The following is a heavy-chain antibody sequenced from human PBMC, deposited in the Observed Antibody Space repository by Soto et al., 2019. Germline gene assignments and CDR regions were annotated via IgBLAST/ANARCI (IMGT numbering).Heavy chain of an antibody. CDR3: AKAMGRGETEANYYGMDV. CDR1: GFTFSSYA. CDR2: ISGSGGST. V-gene: IGHV3-23*01. Sequence: PGGSLRLSCAASGFTFSSYAMSWVRQAPGKGLEWVSAISGSGGSTYYADSVKGRFTISRDNSKNTLYLQMNSLRAEDTAVYYCAKAMGRGETEANYYGMDVWGQGTTVTVSS. J-gene: IGHJ6*02. D-gene: IGHD3-10*01.